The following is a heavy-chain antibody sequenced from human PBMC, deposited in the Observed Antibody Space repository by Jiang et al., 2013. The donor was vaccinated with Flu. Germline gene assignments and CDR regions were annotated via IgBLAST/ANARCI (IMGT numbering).Heavy chain of an antibody. CDR1: GFTFSTHD. CDR2: ISYDGNSK. CDR3: AKSVSLTMGREGIYLGYFDY. D-gene: IGHD3-10*01. V-gene: IGHV3-30*18. Sequence: VQLLESGGGMVQPGRSLRLSCGASGFTFSTHDMHWVRQAPGKGLEWVAVISYDGNSKYYAESVKGRFTISRDNSKYTLYLQTRSLRPEDTAVYYCAKSVSLTMGREGIYLGYFDYWGQGTLVTVSS. J-gene: IGHJ4*02.